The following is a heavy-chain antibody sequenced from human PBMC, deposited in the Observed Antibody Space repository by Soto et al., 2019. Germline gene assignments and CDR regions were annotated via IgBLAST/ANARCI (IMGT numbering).Heavy chain of an antibody. CDR1: GFSLSTYA. CDR2: ISNYGGDT. Sequence: EVQLVESGGGLVQPGGSLRLSCAASGFSLSTYAMHWVRQAPGKGLESVSAISNYGGDTYYANSVKGRFTISRDNSKNTLYLQMGSLRAEDMAVYYCAREGTYSHTTGYYYVDYWGQGTLVTVSS. J-gene: IGHJ4*02. D-gene: IGHD3-22*01. CDR3: AREGTYSHTTGYYYVDY. V-gene: IGHV3-64*01.